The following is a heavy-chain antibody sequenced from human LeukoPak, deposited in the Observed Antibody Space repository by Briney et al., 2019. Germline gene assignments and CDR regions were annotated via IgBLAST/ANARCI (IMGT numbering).Heavy chain of an antibody. Sequence: GGSLRLSCAASGFTFSSYDMHWVRQGTGKSLEWVSAIGTAGNTNYAGPVKGRFTISRENAKNSLYLQMNSLRAGDTAVYYCARVRSDSSGWYHVLDWGQGTLVTVSS. V-gene: IGHV3-13*01. D-gene: IGHD6-19*01. CDR3: ARVRSDSSGWYHVLD. CDR1: GFTFSSYD. J-gene: IGHJ4*02. CDR2: IGTAGNT.